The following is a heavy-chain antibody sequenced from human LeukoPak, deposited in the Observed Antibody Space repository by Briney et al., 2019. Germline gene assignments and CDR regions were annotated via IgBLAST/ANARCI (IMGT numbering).Heavy chain of an antibody. CDR1: GGSFSGFY. D-gene: IGHD5-18*01. V-gene: IGHV4-59*01. Sequence: PSETLSLTCAVYGGSFSGFYWSWIRQPPGKGLEWIGYIYYSGSTNYNPSLKSRVTISVDTSKNQFSLKLSSVTAADTAVYYCARNYGDTGLGYWGQGTLVTVSS. CDR3: ARNYGDTGLGY. CDR2: IYYSGST. J-gene: IGHJ4*02.